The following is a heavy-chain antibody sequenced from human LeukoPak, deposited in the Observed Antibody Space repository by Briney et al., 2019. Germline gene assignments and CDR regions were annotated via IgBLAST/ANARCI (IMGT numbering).Heavy chain of an antibody. CDR3: AKRATREFDY. J-gene: IGHJ4*02. CDR2: INEGGTGT. Sequence: YPGGSLILSCAASGFTFRNYPLSWVRQAPGKGLEWVSSINEGGTGTYYTDSVKGRFTISRDNSQNTLSLQMNSLRAEDTAVYYCAKRATREFDYWGQGTLVTVSS. V-gene: IGHV3-23*01. D-gene: IGHD1-26*01. CDR1: GFTFRNYP.